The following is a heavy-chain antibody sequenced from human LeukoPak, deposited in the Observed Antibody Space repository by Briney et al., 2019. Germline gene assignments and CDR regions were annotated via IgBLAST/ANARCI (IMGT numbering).Heavy chain of an antibody. CDR2: IQYDGSNA. CDR1: RFTFSSYG. Sequence: GGSLRLSCAASRFTFSSYGMHWVRQAPGKGLEWVAYIQYDGSNAQYADSVKGRFSISRDSSKNILYLQMNSLRAEDTAVYYCAKDRCSNGVGCYYYYMDVWGKGATVTISS. CDR3: AKDRCSNGVGCYYYYMDV. V-gene: IGHV3-30*02. D-gene: IGHD2-8*01. J-gene: IGHJ6*03.